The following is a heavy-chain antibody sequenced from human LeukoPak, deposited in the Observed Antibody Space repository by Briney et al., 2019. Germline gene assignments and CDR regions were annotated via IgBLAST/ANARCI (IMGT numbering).Heavy chain of an antibody. J-gene: IGHJ3*02. CDR3: AKDQGGGAFDI. V-gene: IGHV3-30*18. Sequence: GRSLRLSSAAPGFTFSSYGMHWVRQAPGKGLEWVAVISYDGSNKYYADSVKGRFTISRDNSKNTLYLQMNSLRAEDTAVYYCAKDQGGGAFDIWGQGTMVTVSS. CDR2: ISYDGSNK. D-gene: IGHD1-26*01. CDR1: GFTFSSYG.